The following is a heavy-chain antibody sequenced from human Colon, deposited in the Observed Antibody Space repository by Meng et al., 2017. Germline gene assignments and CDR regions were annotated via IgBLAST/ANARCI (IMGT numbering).Heavy chain of an antibody. CDR3: ARGFWVVREIIITPLDY. V-gene: IGHV4-34*01. CDR1: GGSFSGYY. J-gene: IGHJ4*02. D-gene: IGHD3-10*01. CDR2: SNHSGIT. Sequence: VQLQQWGAGLLKPSATLSLACSVYGGSFSGYYWNWCRQSPGNGLEWIGESNHSGITNYNPSLKSRVTISVDTSKNQFSLKLSSVTAADTAVYYCARGFWVVREIIITPLDYWGQGSLVTVSS.